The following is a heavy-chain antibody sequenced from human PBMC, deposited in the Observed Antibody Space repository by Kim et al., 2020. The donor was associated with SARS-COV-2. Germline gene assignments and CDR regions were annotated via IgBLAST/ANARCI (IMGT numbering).Heavy chain of an antibody. D-gene: IGHD2-2*01. CDR2: IYYSGST. V-gene: IGHV4-39*07. CDR1: GGSISSSSYY. J-gene: IGHJ6*02. CDR3: ASSGGGYCSSTSCYDYYYYGMDV. Sequence: SETLSLTCTVSGGSISSSSYYWGWIRQPPGKGLEWIGSIYYSGSTYYNPSLKSRVTISVDTSKNQFSLKLSSVTAADTAVYYCASSGGGYCSSTSCYDYYYYGMDVWGQGTTVTVSS.